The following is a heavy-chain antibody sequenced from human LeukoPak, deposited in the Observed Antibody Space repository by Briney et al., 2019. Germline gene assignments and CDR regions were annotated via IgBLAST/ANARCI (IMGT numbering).Heavy chain of an antibody. J-gene: IGHJ4*02. CDR3: ARGRYYYDSSGYSKYYFDY. CDR2: IYYSGST. D-gene: IGHD3-22*01. Sequence: SETLSLTCSVSGGSISGSTSYWGWIRQPPGKGLEWIGYIYYSGSTNYNPSLKSRVTISVDTSKNQFSLKLSSVTAADTAVYYCARGRYYYDSSGYSKYYFDYWGQGTLVTVSS. V-gene: IGHV4-61*05. CDR1: GGSISGSTSY.